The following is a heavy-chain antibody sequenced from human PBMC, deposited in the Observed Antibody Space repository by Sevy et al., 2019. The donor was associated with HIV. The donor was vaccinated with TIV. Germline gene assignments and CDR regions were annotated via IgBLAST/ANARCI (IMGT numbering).Heavy chain of an antibody. V-gene: IGHV4-61*01. D-gene: IGHD3-3*01. CDR3: ARESWSGGLGY. J-gene: IGHJ4*02. CDR1: GGSVSSGSYY. Sequence: SETLSLTCTVSGGSVSSGSYYWSWIRQPPGKGLEWIGYIYYSGSTNYNPSLKSRVTISVDTSKNQFSLKLSSVTAADTAVYYCARESWSGGLGYWGQGTLVTVSS. CDR2: IYYSGST.